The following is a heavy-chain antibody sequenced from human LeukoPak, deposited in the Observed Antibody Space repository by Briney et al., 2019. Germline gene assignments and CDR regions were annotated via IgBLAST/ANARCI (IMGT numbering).Heavy chain of an antibody. CDR3: AVYSSTLYCYYGMDV. V-gene: IGHV1-69*06. D-gene: IGHD6-13*01. J-gene: IGHJ6*04. Sequence: GSSVKVSCKTSGGTFSSYAISWVRQAPGQGLEWMGGIIPIFGTANYAQKFQGRVTITADKSTSTAYMELSSLRSEDTAVYYCAVYSSTLYCYYGMDVWGKGTTVTVSS. CDR1: GGTFSSYA. CDR2: IIPIFGTA.